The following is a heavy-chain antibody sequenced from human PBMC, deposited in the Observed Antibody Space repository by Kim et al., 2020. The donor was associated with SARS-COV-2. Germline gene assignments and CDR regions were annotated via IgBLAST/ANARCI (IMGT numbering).Heavy chain of an antibody. Sequence: SVKVSCKASGGTFSSYAISWVRQAPGQGLEWMGGIIPIFGTANYAQKFQGRVTITADESTSTAYMELSSLRSEDTAVYYCARAGGSYPGLDYYYYGMDVWGQGTTVTVSS. V-gene: IGHV1-69*13. CDR1: GGTFSSYA. J-gene: IGHJ6*02. CDR2: IIPIFGTA. D-gene: IGHD1-26*01. CDR3: ARAGGSYPGLDYYYYGMDV.